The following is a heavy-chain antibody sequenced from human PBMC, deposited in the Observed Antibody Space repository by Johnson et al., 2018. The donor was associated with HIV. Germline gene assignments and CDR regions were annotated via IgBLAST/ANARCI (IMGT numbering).Heavy chain of an antibody. CDR1: GFTFDDYA. CDR2: ISWNSGTK. Sequence: VQLVESGGGLVQPGRSLRLSCAASGFTFDDYAMHWVRQAPGKGLEWVSGISWNSGTKGYADSVKGRFTISRDNAKNSVYLQMKSLRPEDTALYYCAKDSRAYAFDIWGQGTMVTVSS. CDR3: AKDSRAYAFDI. V-gene: IGHV3-9*01. J-gene: IGHJ3*02.